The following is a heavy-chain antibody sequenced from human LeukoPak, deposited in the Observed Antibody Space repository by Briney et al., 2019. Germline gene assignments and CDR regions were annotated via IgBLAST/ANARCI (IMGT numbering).Heavy chain of an antibody. CDR1: GFTFSSYV. Sequence: GGSLRLSCAASGFTFSSYVMSWVRQAPGKGLEGVSGMSGSGGSTYYAASVKGRFTISRDNSKNTLYLQMNSLRAEDTAVYYCAKGEQAVIAMTWDYWGQGTLVTVSS. J-gene: IGHJ4*02. CDR2: MSGSGGST. V-gene: IGHV3-23*01. CDR3: AKGEQAVIAMTWDY. D-gene: IGHD2-21*01.